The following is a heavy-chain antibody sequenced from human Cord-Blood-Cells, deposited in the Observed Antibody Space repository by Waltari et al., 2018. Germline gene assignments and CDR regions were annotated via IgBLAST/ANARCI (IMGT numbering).Heavy chain of an antibody. V-gene: IGHV1-8*03. CDR3: ARSPYDILTGYYRFFDY. Sequence: QVQLVQSGAEVKKPGASVKVSCKASGYTFTSYDINWVRQATGQGLEWMGWVDPNSGNTGYAQKFQGRVNITRNTSISTAYMELSSLRSEDTAVYYCARSPYDILTGYYRFFDYWGQGTLVTVSS. D-gene: IGHD3-9*01. J-gene: IGHJ4*02. CDR2: VDPNSGNT. CDR1: GYTFTSYD.